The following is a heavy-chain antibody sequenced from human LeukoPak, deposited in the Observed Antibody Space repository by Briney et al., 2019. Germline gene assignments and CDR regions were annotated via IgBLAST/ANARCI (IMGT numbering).Heavy chain of an antibody. CDR1: GFTFSSYG. J-gene: IGHJ4*02. V-gene: IGHV3-33*01. D-gene: IGHD6-19*01. Sequence: GGSLRLSCAASGFTFSSYGMHWVRQAPGKGLEWVAVIWYDGSNKYYADSVKGRFTISRDNSKNTLYLQMNSLRAEDTAVYYCARDPDSSGWFGLDYWGQGILVTVSS. CDR3: ARDPDSSGWFGLDY. CDR2: IWYDGSNK.